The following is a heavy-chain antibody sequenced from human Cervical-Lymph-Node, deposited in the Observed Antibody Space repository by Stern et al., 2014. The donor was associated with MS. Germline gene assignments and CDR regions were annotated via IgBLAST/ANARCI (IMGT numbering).Heavy chain of an antibody. D-gene: IGHD3-10*01. CDR1: GFTFSAFY. CDR2: ISTTGSTI. CDR3: ARSGAGNWFDP. J-gene: IGHJ5*02. Sequence: VQLVQSGGGLVKTGGSLRLSCAASGFTFSAFYMTWMRQAPGKGLEWVSYISTTGSTIYYADSVKGRFTISRDNAKNLLYLQMNSLRAEDTAVYYCARSGAGNWFDPWGQGTLVTVSS. V-gene: IGHV3-11*01.